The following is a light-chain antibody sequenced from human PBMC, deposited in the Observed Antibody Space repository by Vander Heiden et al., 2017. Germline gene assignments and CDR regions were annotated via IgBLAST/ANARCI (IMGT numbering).Light chain of an antibody. J-gene: IGLJ7*01. V-gene: IGLV3-21*02. CDR2: DDS. CDR3: QVWDSSSDHAV. Sequence: SSVRTHPPSVSAAPGPTATFSGGGNNSGSKSVHWYQRKPGQAPVLVVYDDSDRPSGIPERFSGSNSGNTATLTISRVEAGDEADYYCQVWDSSSDHAVFGGGTQLTVL. CDR1: NSGSKS.